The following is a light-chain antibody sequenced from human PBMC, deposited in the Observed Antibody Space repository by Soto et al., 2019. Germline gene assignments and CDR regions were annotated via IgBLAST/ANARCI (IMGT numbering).Light chain of an antibody. V-gene: IGKV3-20*01. J-gene: IGKJ3*01. CDR3: QQYGSSFT. CDR2: GAS. Sequence: EIVLTQSPGTLSLSPGERATLSCRASQSVSSSYLAWYQQKPGQAPRLLIYGASSRATGIPDRFSGSGSGTDFTLTISXLEPEDFAVYYCQQYGSSFTFGPGTKVDIK. CDR1: QSVSSSY.